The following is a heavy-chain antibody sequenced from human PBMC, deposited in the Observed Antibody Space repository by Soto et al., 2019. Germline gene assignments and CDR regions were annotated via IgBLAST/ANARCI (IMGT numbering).Heavy chain of an antibody. CDR2: IYWDDDK. V-gene: IGHV2-5*02. J-gene: IGHJ3*02. CDR3: AHVVITFGGVIGEDAFDI. CDR1: GFSLTTRGGG. D-gene: IGHD3-16*02. Sequence: SGPTLVNPTQTLTLTCSFSGFSLTTRGGGVGWIRPSPGEALEWIAGIYWDDDKRYSRSLKSGITITKDTTKNLVVLLMTNMDPVDTATYFCAHVVITFGGVIGEDAFDIWGQGTMVTVSS.